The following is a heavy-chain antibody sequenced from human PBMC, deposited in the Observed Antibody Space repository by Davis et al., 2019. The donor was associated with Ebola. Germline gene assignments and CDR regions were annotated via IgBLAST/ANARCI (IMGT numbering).Heavy chain of an antibody. CDR2: INPSGGST. CDR1: GYTFTSYY. V-gene: IGHV1-46*01. J-gene: IGHJ4*02. CDR3: ARAPTWSQINYYCFDY. D-gene: IGHD3-10*01. Sequence: ASVKVSCKASGYTFTSYYIHWVRQAPGQGLEWMGIINPSGGSTSYAQKFQGRVTMTRDTSTSTVYMELSSLRSEDTAVYYCARAPTWSQINYYCFDYWGQRTLVTVSS.